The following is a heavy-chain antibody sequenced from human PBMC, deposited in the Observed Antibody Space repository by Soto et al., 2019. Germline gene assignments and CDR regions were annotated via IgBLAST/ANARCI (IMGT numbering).Heavy chain of an antibody. J-gene: IGHJ6*03. CDR3: AKNPGDYPTYYYYYMDV. CDR2: ISGRGGST. V-gene: IGHV3-23*01. D-gene: IGHD4-17*01. Sequence: PGGSLRLSCAASGFSFSSYGMTWVRQAPGKGLEWVSAISGRGGSTYYADSVKGRFTISRDNSKNTLYLQLNSLRAEDTAVYYCAKNPGDYPTYYYYYMDVWGKGTTVTVSS. CDR1: GFSFSSYG.